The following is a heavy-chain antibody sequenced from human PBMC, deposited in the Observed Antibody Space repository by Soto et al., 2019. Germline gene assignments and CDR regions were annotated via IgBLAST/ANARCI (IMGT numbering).Heavy chain of an antibody. CDR1: GGSISSSSYY. CDR3: ARRIVATETFDY. CDR2: IYYSGST. J-gene: IGHJ4*02. Sequence: SETLSLTCTVSGGSISSSSYYWGWIRQPPGKGLEWIGSIYYSGSTYYNLSLKSRVTISVDTSKNQFSLKLSSVTAADTAVYDCARRIVATETFDYWGQGTLVTVSS. D-gene: IGHD5-12*01. V-gene: IGHV4-39*01.